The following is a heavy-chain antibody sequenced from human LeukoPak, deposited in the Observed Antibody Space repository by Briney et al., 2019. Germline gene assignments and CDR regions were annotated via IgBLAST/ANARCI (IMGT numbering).Heavy chain of an antibody. CDR2: ISTDGNNT. D-gene: IGHD3-22*01. Sequence: GGSLRLSCAASGITLSNSVIHWVRQAPDKGLEWVALISTDGNNTLYADSVKGRFTISKDNSKNTVYLQMNSLTTEDTAMYYCAREGHTSGRAGCFDYWGQGTLVTVSS. CDR3: AREGHTSGRAGCFDY. CDR1: GITLSNSV. V-gene: IGHV3-30*04. J-gene: IGHJ4*02.